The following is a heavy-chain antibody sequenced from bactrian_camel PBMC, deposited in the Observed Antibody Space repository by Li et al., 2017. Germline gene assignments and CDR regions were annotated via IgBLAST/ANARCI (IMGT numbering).Heavy chain of an antibody. J-gene: IGHJ6*01. Sequence: HVQLVESGGGSVQAGGSLRLSCVASGNVYSFYYVAWFRQVPGKEREGVAVVSPDGSARYADSEKGRFTISRDNARNNLSLLMAALQPEDTALYYCAAGPGWVSGTAFFGCDDFRGQGTQVTVSS. V-gene: IGHV3S53*01. CDR3: AAGPGWVSGTAFFGCDDF. CDR1: GNVYSFYY. D-gene: IGHD5*01. CDR2: VSPDGSA.